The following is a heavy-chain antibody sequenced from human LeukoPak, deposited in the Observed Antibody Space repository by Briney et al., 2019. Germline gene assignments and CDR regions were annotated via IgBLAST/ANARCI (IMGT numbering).Heavy chain of an antibody. CDR1: GYTFTSYA. CDR2: INTNTGNP. V-gene: IGHV7-4-1*02. Sequence: VSVKVSCKASGYTFTSYAMNWVRQAPGQGLEWMGWINTNTGNPTYAQGFTGRFVFSLDTSVSTAYLQISSLKAEDTAVYYCAREDDSSGYYLIDYWGQGTLVTVSS. J-gene: IGHJ4*02. CDR3: AREDDSSGYYLIDY. D-gene: IGHD3-22*01.